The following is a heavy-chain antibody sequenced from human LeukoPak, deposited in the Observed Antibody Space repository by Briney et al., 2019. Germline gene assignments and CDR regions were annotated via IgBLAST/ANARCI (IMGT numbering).Heavy chain of an antibody. CDR3: AKDRHVLYYYYYMDV. Sequence: PGRSLRLSCAASGFTFSSYGMHWVRQAPGKGLEWVAVISYDGSNKYYADSVKGRFTISRDNSKNTLYLQMNSLRAEDTAVYYCAKDRHVLYYYYYMDVWGKGTTVTVSS. CDR2: ISYDGSNK. D-gene: IGHD6-6*01. V-gene: IGHV3-30*18. CDR1: GFTFSSYG. J-gene: IGHJ6*03.